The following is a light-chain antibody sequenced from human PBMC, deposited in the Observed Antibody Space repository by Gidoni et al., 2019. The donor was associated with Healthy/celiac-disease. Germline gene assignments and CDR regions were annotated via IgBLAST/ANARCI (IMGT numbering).Light chain of an antibody. J-gene: IGLJ2*01. CDR3: QSYDSSLSGSV. CDR2: GNS. Sequence: PPVSGAPGQRVTISCTGSSSNIGAGYDVHWYQQHPGTAPKLLIYGNSNRPSGVPDRFSGSKSGTSASLAITGLQAEDEADYYCQSYDSSLSGSVFGGGTKLTVL. CDR1: SSNIGAGYD. V-gene: IGLV1-40*01.